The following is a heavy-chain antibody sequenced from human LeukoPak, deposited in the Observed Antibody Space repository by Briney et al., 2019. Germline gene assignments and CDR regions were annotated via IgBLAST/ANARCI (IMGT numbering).Heavy chain of an antibody. CDR3: AREGYDSSGFPDY. D-gene: IGHD3-22*01. CDR2: ISSSSSTI. Sequence: GGSLRLSCAASGFTFSSYSMNWVRQAPGKGLEWVSYISSSSSTIYYADSVKGRFTISRDNAKNSLYLQMNSLRAEDTAVYYCAREGYDSSGFPDYWGQGTLVTVSS. CDR1: GFTFSSYS. J-gene: IGHJ4*02. V-gene: IGHV3-48*04.